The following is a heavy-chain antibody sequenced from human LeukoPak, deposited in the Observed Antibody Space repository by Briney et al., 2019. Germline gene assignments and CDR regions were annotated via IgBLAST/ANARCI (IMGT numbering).Heavy chain of an antibody. D-gene: IGHD3-16*01. J-gene: IGHJ4*02. Sequence: GGSLRLSCAASGLTFSSYWMSWVRQAPGKGLEWVANIKQDGSEKYYADSVKGRFTISRDNSKNTLYLQMNSLRAEDTAVYYCAKGGTYRDYFDYWGQGTLVTVSS. CDR1: GLTFSSYW. CDR2: IKQDGSEK. CDR3: AKGGTYRDYFDY. V-gene: IGHV3-7*02.